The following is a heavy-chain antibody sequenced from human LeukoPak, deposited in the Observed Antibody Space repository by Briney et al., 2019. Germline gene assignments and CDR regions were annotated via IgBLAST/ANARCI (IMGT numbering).Heavy chain of an antibody. V-gene: IGHV1-69*02. J-gene: IGHJ6*02. Sequence: GASVKVSCKASGYTFTGYYMHWVRQAPGQGLEWMGRIIPILGIANYAQKFQGRVTITADKSTSTAYMELSSLRSEDTAVYYCARSMQGHIAVAGTLDVYYYGMDVWGQGTTVTVSS. D-gene: IGHD6-19*01. CDR3: ARSMQGHIAVAGTLDVYYYGMDV. CDR2: IIPILGIA. CDR1: GYTFTGYY.